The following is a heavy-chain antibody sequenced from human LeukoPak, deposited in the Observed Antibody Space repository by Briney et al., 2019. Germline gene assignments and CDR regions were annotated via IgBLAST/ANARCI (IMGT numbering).Heavy chain of an antibody. Sequence: GGSLRLSCAASGFTFSSYAMSWVRQAPGKRLEWVSGISGSGGSTYYADSVKGRFTISRDNSKNTLYLQMSSLRAEDTAVYYCAKDETSGTTRGRAFDIWGQGTMVTVSS. J-gene: IGHJ3*02. CDR3: AKDETSGTTRGRAFDI. D-gene: IGHD1-1*01. V-gene: IGHV3-23*01. CDR2: ISGSGGST. CDR1: GFTFSSYA.